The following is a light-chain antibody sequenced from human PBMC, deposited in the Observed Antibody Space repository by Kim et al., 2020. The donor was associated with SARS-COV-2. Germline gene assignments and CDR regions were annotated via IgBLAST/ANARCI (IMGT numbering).Light chain of an antibody. V-gene: IGLV3-21*04. CDR1: NIGSKG. J-gene: IGLJ3*02. CDR2: YDS. CDR3: QVWDSSSDHPV. Sequence: APGKTARITCGGNNIGSKGVHWYQRRPGQAPVLVIYYDSDRPSGIPERFSGSNSGNTATLTISRVEAGDEANYYCQVWDSSSDHPVFGGGTQLTVL.